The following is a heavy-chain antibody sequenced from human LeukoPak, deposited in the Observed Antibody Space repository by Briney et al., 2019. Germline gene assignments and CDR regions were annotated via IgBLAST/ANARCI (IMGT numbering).Heavy chain of an antibody. CDR2: INHSGST. CDR1: GGSFSGYY. CDR3: ARTTLLWFGELRSAFDI. D-gene: IGHD3-10*01. V-gene: IGHV4-34*01. Sequence: PSEILSLTCAVYGGSFSGYYWSWIRQPPGKGLEWIGEINHSGSTNYNPSLKGRVTISVDTSKNQFSLKLSSVTAADTAVYYCARTTLLWFGELRSAFDIWGQGTMVTVSS. J-gene: IGHJ3*02.